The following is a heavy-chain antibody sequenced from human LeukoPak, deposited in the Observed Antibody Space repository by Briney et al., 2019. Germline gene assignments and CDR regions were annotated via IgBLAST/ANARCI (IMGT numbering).Heavy chain of an antibody. Sequence: GESLKISCEASGYTFVNYWIGWVRQMPGKGLEWMGIVFPGDSDTKYTPSFEGQVTISVDKSISTAYLQWSSLKASDTAMYYCARQAHGFDIWARGTMVTVSS. J-gene: IGHJ3*02. V-gene: IGHV5-51*01. CDR2: VFPGDSDT. CDR1: GYTFVNYW. CDR3: ARQAHGFDI.